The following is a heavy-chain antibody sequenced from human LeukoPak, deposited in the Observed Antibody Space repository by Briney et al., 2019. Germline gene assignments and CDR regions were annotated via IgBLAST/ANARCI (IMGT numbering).Heavy chain of an antibody. CDR1: GGSFSGYY. CDR3: ARAQFSGSTDNHYYYGMDV. J-gene: IGHJ6*02. D-gene: IGHD2-15*01. CDR2: INHSGST. Sequence: SETRSLTCAVYGGSFSGYYWSWIRQPPGKGLEWIGEINHSGSTNYNPSLKSRVTISVDTSKNQFSLKLSSVTAADTAVYYCARAQFSGSTDNHYYYGMDVWGQGTTVTVSS. V-gene: IGHV4-34*01.